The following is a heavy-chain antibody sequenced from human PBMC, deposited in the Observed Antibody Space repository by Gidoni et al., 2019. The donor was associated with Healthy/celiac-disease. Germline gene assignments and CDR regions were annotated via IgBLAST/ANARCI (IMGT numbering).Heavy chain of an antibody. J-gene: IGHJ2*01. CDR3: ASLAAAGTRGDWYFDL. D-gene: IGHD6-13*01. V-gene: IGHV4-59*01. CDR2: IYYSGST. Sequence: QPPGKGLEWIGYIYYSGSTNYNPSLKSRVTISVDTSKNQFSLKLSSVTAADTAVYYCASLAAAGTRGDWYFDLWGRGTLVTVSS.